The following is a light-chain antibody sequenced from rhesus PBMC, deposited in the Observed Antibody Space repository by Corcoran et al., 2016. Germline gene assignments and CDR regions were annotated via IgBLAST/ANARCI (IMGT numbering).Light chain of an antibody. CDR2: KAS. CDR1: ENVNNY. J-gene: IGKJ4*01. V-gene: IGKV1-74*01. CDR3: QHSYGTPLT. Sequence: DIQMTQSPSSLSASVGDRVTITCRASENVNNYLHWYQQQPGKPPKLLIYKASTLQSWVPSRFSGSGSGTDFTLTISSLQPEDFATYYGQHSYGTPLTFGGGTKVELK.